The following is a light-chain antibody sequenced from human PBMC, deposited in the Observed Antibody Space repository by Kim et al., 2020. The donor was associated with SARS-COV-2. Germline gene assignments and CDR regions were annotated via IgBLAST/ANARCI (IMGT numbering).Light chain of an antibody. Sequence: QRVTISCTGRRSHVGAGYDVHWYQQLPGTAPKLLIYGNSNRPSGVPDRFSGSKSGTSASLAITGLQAEDEADYYCQSYDSSLSVYVFGTGTKVTVL. CDR2: GNS. J-gene: IGLJ1*01. CDR3: QSYDSSLSVYV. V-gene: IGLV1-40*01. CDR1: RSHVGAGYD.